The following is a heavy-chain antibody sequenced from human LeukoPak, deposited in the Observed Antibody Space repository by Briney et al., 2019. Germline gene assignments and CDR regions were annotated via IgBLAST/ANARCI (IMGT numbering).Heavy chain of an antibody. CDR2: IKEDGSEE. CDR3: ARAGDKGSVDY. J-gene: IGHJ4*02. D-gene: IGHD7-27*01. V-gene: IGHV3-7*03. CDR1: GFTFSSYW. Sequence: PGGSLRLSCGASGFTFSSYWMSWVRQAPGKGLEWVANIKEDGSEEYYVDSVKGRFTISRDNAKNSLYLQMNSLRAEDTAVYYCARAGDKGSVDYWGQGTLVTVSS.